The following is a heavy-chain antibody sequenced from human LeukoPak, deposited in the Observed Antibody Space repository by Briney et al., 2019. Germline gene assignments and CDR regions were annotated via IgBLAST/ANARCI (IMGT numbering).Heavy chain of an antibody. D-gene: IGHD6-19*01. CDR2: ISGDGNNR. V-gene: IGHV3-43*02. Sequence: GGSLRLSCAVSGFTFDDYAMHWVRQAPGKGLEWVSLISGDGNNRYYAGSVKGRFTISRDNRKKSLYLQMNRLRTEDTAFYYCAKGADPLTWRMMTVAGTRFDLWGQGTLVTVSS. J-gene: IGHJ5*02. CDR3: AKGADPLTWRMMTVAGTRFDL. CDR1: GFTFDDYA.